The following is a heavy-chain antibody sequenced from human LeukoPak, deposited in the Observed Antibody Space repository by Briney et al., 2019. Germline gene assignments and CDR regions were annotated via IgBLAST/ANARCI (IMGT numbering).Heavy chain of an antibody. Sequence: GESLRLSCTGSGFTFSSHSMNWVRQAPGKGLEWVSSITSSSSYIYYADSAKGRFTISRDNAKNSLYLQMNSLRAEDTAIYYCARGIRPNCGGDCSDDAFHIWGQGTMVTVSS. CDR2: ITSSSSYI. CDR1: GFTFSSHS. V-gene: IGHV3-21*01. J-gene: IGHJ3*02. D-gene: IGHD2-21*01. CDR3: ARGIRPNCGGDCSDDAFHI.